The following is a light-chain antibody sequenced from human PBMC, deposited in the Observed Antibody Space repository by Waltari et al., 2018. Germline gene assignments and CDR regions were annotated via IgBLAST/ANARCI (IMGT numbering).Light chain of an antibody. CDR3: EQDSSTPQT. Sequence: DIVMTQSPDSLAVSLGERATINCKSSQSVLYSSNNKNYLAWYQQKPGQPPKLLIYWASTRESVVPDRFSGSGSGTDFTLTISSLQDEDVAVYYCEQDSSTPQTFGQGTKVEIK. CDR1: QSVLYSSNNKNY. CDR2: WAS. V-gene: IGKV4-1*01. J-gene: IGKJ1*01.